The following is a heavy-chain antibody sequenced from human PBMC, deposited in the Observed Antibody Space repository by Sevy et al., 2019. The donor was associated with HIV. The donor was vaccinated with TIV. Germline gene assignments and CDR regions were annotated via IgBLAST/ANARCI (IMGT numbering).Heavy chain of an antibody. CDR2: ISHDGINE. CDR3: ANAYSGSYSHSYLYALDV. V-gene: IGHV3-30*18. Sequence: GGSLRLSCIGSGFSFSYYGIHWVRQSPGKGLDWVALISHDGINENYADTVKGRFTISRDNSKNTVYLEMNSLRNEETAIYFCANAYSGSYSHSYLYALDVWGQGTTVTVSS. CDR1: GFSFSYYG. D-gene: IGHD1-26*01. J-gene: IGHJ6*02.